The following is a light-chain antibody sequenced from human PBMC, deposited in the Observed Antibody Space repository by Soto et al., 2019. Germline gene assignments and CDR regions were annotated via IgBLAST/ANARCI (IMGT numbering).Light chain of an antibody. Sequence: DIQMTQSPSTLSGSVGGRVTITCRASHTVSSWLAWYQQKPGKAPKLLIYKASTLKSGVPSRFSGSGSGTDFTLTIASLQPEDVATYYCQKYDSDPLTFGGGTKVDVK. CDR1: HTVSSW. CDR3: QKYDSDPLT. J-gene: IGKJ4*01. V-gene: IGKV1-5*03. CDR2: KAS.